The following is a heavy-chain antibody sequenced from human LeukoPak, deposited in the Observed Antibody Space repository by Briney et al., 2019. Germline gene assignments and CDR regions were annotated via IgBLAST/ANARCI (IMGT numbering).Heavy chain of an antibody. V-gene: IGHV3-9*01. CDR3: VRDMAYDRKGYFDY. J-gene: IGHJ4*02. CDR2: ISWNSGSV. Sequence: PGRSLRLSCAASGFTFDDYAMHWVRQVPGKGLEWVSGISWNSGSVGYADSVKGRFTISRDNAKNSLYLQMNSLGAEDTALYYCVRDMAYDRKGYFDYWGQGTLVTVSS. CDR1: GFTFDDYA. D-gene: IGHD3-22*01.